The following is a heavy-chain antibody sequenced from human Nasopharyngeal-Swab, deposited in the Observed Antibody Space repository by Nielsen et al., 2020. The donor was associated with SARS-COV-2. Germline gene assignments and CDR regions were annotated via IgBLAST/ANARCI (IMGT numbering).Heavy chain of an antibody. J-gene: IGHJ4*02. D-gene: IGHD4-17*01. CDR1: GFTFSSYE. V-gene: IGHV3-48*03. Sequence: GESLKISCVASGFTFSSYEMNWVRQAPGKGLEWTSYISSTGNTIYYADSVKGRFTISRDSAKNSLSLQMNSLRAEDTAVYYCARDHYGDYVDYWGQGTLVTVSS. CDR3: ARDHYGDYVDY. CDR2: ISSTGNTI.